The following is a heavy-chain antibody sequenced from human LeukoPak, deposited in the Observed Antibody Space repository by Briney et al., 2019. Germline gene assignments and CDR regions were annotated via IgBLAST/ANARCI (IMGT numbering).Heavy chain of an antibody. CDR3: ARVGGHFDY. D-gene: IGHD1-26*01. CDR2: INHSGST. J-gene: IGHJ4*02. Sequence: SETLSLTCAVYGGSFSGYYWSWIRQPPGKGLEWIGEINHSGSTNYNPSLKSRVTISVDTSKNQFSPKLSSVTAADTAVYYCARVGGHFDYWGQGTLVTVSS. CDR1: GGSFSGYY. V-gene: IGHV4-34*01.